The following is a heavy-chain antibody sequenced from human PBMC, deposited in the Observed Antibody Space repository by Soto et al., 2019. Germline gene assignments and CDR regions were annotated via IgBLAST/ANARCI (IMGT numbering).Heavy chain of an antibody. CDR2: IYYSGST. D-gene: IGHD6-19*01. V-gene: IGHV4-39*01. CDR3: ARLEGAVAGYFDY. J-gene: IGHJ4*02. CDR1: GGSISSSSYY. Sequence: SETLSLTCTVSGGSISSSSYYWGWIRQPPGKGLEWIGSIYYSGSTYYNPSLKSRVTISVDTSKNQFSLKLSSVTAADTAVYYCARLEGAVAGYFDYWGQGTLVTVSS.